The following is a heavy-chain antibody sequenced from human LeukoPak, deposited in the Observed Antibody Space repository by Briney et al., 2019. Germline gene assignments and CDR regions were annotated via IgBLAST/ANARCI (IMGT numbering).Heavy chain of an antibody. CDR2: ISGSGGNT. V-gene: IGHV3-23*01. Sequence: GGSLRLSCAASGFTFSSYAMNWVRQAPGKGLEWVSAISGSGGNTYYADSVKGQFTISRDNSKNTVYLQMNGLRAEDTAVYYCAKQTYCSAGSCYGPLDPWGQGTLVTVSS. CDR1: GFTFSSYA. D-gene: IGHD2-15*01. CDR3: AKQTYCSAGSCYGPLDP. J-gene: IGHJ5*02.